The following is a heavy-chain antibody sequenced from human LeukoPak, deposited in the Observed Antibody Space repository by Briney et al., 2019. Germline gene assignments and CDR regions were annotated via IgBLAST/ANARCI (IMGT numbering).Heavy chain of an antibody. Sequence: PGGSRRLSCAASGFTFRNYVMNWVRQAPGKGLEWVSAIGVTDGTTFYAAFVKGRFTISRDNSRNTLYLQMNSLRAEDTAVYYCTKRIDGAGSYYIDFWGQGTVVTVSS. CDR2: IGVTDGTT. V-gene: IGHV3-23*01. D-gene: IGHD3-10*01. CDR1: GFTFRNYV. J-gene: IGHJ4*02. CDR3: TKRIDGAGSYYIDF.